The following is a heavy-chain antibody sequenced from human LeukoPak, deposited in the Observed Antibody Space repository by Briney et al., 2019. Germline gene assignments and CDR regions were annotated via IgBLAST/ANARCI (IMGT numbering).Heavy chain of an antibody. J-gene: IGHJ4*02. V-gene: IGHV4-39*02. CDR3: ARVDMVRGVITPIYFFDY. D-gene: IGHD3-10*01. CDR1: GFTFSNYA. Sequence: PGGSLILSCAASGFTFSNYAMRWIRQPPGKGLEWIGTIYHSGKIYYNPSLKSRVTMSVDTSTNHFSLKLSSVTAADTAVYYCARVDMVRGVITPIYFFDYWGQGTLVTVSS. CDR2: IYHSGKI.